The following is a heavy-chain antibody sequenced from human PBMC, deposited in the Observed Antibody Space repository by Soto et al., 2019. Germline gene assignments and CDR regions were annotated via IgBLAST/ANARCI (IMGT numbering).Heavy chain of an antibody. CDR2: ISGSGGST. D-gene: IGHD2-21*01. CDR1: GFTFSSYA. V-gene: IGHV3-23*01. J-gene: IGHJ4*02. CDR3: GKDLSLQVSPN. Sequence: PGGSLRLSCAASGFTFSSYAMSCVRQAPGKGLEWVSAISGSGGSTYYADSVKGRFTISRDNSKNTLYLQMNSLRAEDTAVYYGGKDLSLQVSPNWGQGPLVTVSS.